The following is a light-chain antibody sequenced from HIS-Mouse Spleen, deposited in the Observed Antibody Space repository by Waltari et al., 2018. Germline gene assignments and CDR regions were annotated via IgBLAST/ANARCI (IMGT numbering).Light chain of an antibody. CDR1: KLGDKY. CDR2: QDS. CDR3: QAWDSSTYV. Sequence: SYELTQPPSVSVSPGQTASITCSGDKLGDKYACWYQQKPGQSPVLVIYQDSKGHSGIPGRFSGSNSGKTATLTISGTQAMDEADYYCQAWDSSTYVFGTGTKVTVL. J-gene: IGLJ1*01. V-gene: IGLV3-1*01.